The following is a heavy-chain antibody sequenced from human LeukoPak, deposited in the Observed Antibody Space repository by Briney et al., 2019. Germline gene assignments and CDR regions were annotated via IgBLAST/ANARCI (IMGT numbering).Heavy chain of an antibody. D-gene: IGHD3-9*01. V-gene: IGHV4-34*01. CDR1: GGSFSGYN. Sequence: SETLSLTCAVYGGSFSGYNWSWIRQPPGKGLEWIGEINQSGSTNYNPSLKSRVTISVDTSKNQFSLKLSSVTAADTAVYYCARRKRYFDWLPFDYWGQGTLVTVSS. J-gene: IGHJ4*02. CDR3: ARRKRYFDWLPFDY. CDR2: INQSGST.